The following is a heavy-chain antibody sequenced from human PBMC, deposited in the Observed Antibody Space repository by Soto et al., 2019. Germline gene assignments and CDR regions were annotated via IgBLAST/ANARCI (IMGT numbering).Heavy chain of an antibody. CDR2: IYYSGST. CDR1: GGSISSSSYY. D-gene: IGHD3-3*01. J-gene: IGHJ4*02. V-gene: IGHV4-39*07. CDR3: ARASKKMDYDCWSGYLDY. Sequence: SETLSLTCTVSGGSISSSSYYWGWIRQPPGKGLEWIGSIYYSGSTYYNPSLKSRVTISVDTSKNQFSLKLSSVAAADTAVYYCARASKKMDYDCWSGYLDYWGQGTLVTVSS.